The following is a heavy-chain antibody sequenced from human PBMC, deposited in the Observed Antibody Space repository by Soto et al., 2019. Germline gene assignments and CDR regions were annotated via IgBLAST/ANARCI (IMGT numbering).Heavy chain of an antibody. CDR1: GGSFSGYY. D-gene: IGHD4-17*01. V-gene: IGHV4-34*01. CDR3: ARGERLRLGRNWFDP. CDR2: INHSGST. Sequence: PSETLSLTCAVYGGSFSGYYWSWIRQPPGKGLEWIGEINHSGSTNYNPSLKSRVTISVDTSKNQFSLKLSSVTAADTAVYYCARGERLRLGRNWFDPWGQGTLVTVSS. J-gene: IGHJ5*02.